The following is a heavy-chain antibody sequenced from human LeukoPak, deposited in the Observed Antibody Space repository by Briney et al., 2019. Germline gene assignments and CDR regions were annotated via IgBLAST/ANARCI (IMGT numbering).Heavy chain of an antibody. J-gene: IGHJ5*02. Sequence: GGSLRLSCAASGFSFSIYAMSWVRQAPGKGRGWASAISGSGGSTYYADSVKGRFTISRDNSKNTLYLQMNSLRAEDTAVYYCAKDSYCSGGSCYLSLVGFDPWGQGTLVTVSS. V-gene: IGHV3-23*01. CDR1: GFSFSIYA. CDR2: ISGSGGST. D-gene: IGHD2-15*01. CDR3: AKDSYCSGGSCYLSLVGFDP.